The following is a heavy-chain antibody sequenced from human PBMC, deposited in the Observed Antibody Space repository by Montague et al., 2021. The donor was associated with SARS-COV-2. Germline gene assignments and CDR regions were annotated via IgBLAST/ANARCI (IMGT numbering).Heavy chain of an antibody. CDR3: ARRSLEYCSGGSCYSGYDY. D-gene: IGHD2-15*01. CDR2: IYYSGST. J-gene: IGHJ4*02. V-gene: IGHV4-59*01. CDR1: GGSISSYY. Sequence: SETLSLTCTVSGGSISSYYWSWIRQPPGKGLEWIGYIYYSGSTNYNPSLKGRVTISVDTSKNQFSLKLSSVTAADTAVYYCARRSLEYCSGGSCYSGYDYWGQGTLVTVSS.